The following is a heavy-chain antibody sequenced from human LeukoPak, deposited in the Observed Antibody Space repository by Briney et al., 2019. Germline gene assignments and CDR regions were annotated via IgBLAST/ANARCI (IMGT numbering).Heavy chain of an antibody. CDR3: ARHAATGTTSSLRFDP. J-gene: IGHJ5*02. Sequence: PSETLSLTCTVSGGSIISYYWTWIRQPAGKGLEWIGYIYYSGSTNYNPSLKSRVTISVDTSKNQFSLKLSSVTAADTAVYYCARHAATGTTSSLRFDPWGQGTLVTVSS. D-gene: IGHD4-17*01. CDR1: GGSIISYY. V-gene: IGHV4-59*08. CDR2: IYYSGST.